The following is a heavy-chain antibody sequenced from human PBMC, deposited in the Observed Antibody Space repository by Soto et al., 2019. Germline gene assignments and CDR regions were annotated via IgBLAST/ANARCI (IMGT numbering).Heavy chain of an antibody. J-gene: IGHJ4*02. CDR2: IIPMFATT. Sequence: SVKASSKACGGPFSSYAMRWVRQAPGQGLEWMGGIIPMFATTNYAQKFKGRLTIYADKSTGTAYMEMTSLRSEDTAVYYCTKDGDSADYGYWGQGTLVTVAS. CDR3: TKDGDSADYGY. D-gene: IGHD2-21*01. V-gene: IGHV1-69*06. CDR1: GGPFSSYA.